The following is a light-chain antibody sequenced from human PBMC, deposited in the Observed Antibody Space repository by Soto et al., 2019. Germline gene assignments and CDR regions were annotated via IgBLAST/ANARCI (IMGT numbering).Light chain of an antibody. CDR2: EGT. J-gene: IGLJ3*02. CDR1: SSDVGAYNL. Sequence: SVLTQPASVSGSPGQSITVSCTGTSSDVGAYNLVSWYQQYPGKAPRLIIYEGTKRPSGISHRFSGSKSDNTASLTISGLRAEDEAHYHCCSYAGSRTFVFGGGTQLTVL. V-gene: IGLV2-23*01. CDR3: CSYAGSRTFV.